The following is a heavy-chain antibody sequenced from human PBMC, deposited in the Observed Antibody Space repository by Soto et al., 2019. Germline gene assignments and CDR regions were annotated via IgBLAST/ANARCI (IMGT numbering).Heavy chain of an antibody. CDR1: GFTVCSYY. CDR2: IYSGGST. D-gene: IGHD3-3*01. V-gene: IGHV3-53*04. CDR3: ARENNDFWSGSPASWFDP. Sequence: PGGSLRLSCAASGFTVCSYYMGGVRQATGKGLEWVSVIYSGGSTYYADSVKGRFTISRHNSKNTLYLQMNSLRAEDTAVYYCARENNDFWSGSPASWFDPWGQGTLVTVSS. J-gene: IGHJ5*02.